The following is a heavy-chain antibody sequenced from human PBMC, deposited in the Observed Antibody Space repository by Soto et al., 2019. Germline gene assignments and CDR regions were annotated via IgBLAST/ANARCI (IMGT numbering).Heavy chain of an antibody. J-gene: IGHJ4*02. CDR2: ISAYNGNT. CDR3: ARDTYSSSWNPFDY. D-gene: IGHD6-13*01. V-gene: IGHV1-18*04. Sequence: ASVKVSCKASGYTFTSYGISWARQAPGQGLEWMGWISAYNGNTNYAQKLQGRVTMTTDTSTSTAYMELRSLRSDDTAVYYCARDTYSSSWNPFDYWGQGTLVTVSS. CDR1: GYTFTSYG.